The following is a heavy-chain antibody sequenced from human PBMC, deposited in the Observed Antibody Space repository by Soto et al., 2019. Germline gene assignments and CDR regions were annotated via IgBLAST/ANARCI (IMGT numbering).Heavy chain of an antibody. CDR1: GYSFTSLY. CDR2: MQPSSGRT. V-gene: IGHV1-8*01. CDR3: ARGVTAGVDY. D-gene: IGHD1-26*01. J-gene: IGHJ4*02. Sequence: ASVKASCKASGYSFTSLYINWVRQTTGQGLEWMGWMQPSSGRTGYAQKFQGRVTMTRDTSINTAYMELSSLTSDDTAFYYCARGVTAGVDYWGQGTLVTVSS.